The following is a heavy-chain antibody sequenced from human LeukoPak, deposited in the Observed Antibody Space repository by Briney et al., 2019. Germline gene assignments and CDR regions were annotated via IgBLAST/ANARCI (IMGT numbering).Heavy chain of an antibody. D-gene: IGHD2-15*01. Sequence: SVKVSCKASGGTFSSYAISWVRQAPGQGLEWMGGIIPIFGTANYAQKFQGRVTITADESTSTAYMELSSLRSEDTAVYYCARDSKIIGGYCSGGSCYSPLYYYGMDVWGQGTTVTVSS. CDR2: IIPIFGTA. CDR1: GGTFSSYA. J-gene: IGHJ6*02. V-gene: IGHV1-69*13. CDR3: ARDSKIIGGYCSGGSCYSPLYYYGMDV.